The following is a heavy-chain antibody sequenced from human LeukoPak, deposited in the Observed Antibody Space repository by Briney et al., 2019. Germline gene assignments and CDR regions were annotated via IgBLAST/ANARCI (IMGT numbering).Heavy chain of an antibody. D-gene: IGHD3-10*01. V-gene: IGHV1-18*01. Sequence: ASVKVSCKASGYTFTSYGISWVRQAPGQGLEWMGWISPYNGRTNYAQKLQGRVTMTTDTSTSTAYMELRSLRSDDTAVYYCARKYVLLWFGEPTNWFDPWGQGTLVTVSS. CDR3: ARKYVLLWFGEPTNWFDP. CDR1: GYTFTSYG. CDR2: ISPYNGRT. J-gene: IGHJ5*02.